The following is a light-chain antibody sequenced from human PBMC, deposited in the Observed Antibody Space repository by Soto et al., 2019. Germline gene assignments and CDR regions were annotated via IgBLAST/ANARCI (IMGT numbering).Light chain of an antibody. CDR1: QSISSN. V-gene: IGKV3-15*01. Sequence: MTQSPSSLSVSPGERATLSCGASQSISSNLAWYQQKPGQAPRLLIYGASTRATGIPARFSGSGSGTEFTLTISSLQSEDVAVYYCQQYNNWRTFGQGTKVEIK. CDR2: GAS. CDR3: QQYNNWRT. J-gene: IGKJ1*01.